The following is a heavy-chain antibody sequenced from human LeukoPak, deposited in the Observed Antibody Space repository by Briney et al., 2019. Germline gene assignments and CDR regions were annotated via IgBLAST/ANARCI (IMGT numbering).Heavy chain of an antibody. D-gene: IGHD4-17*01. V-gene: IGHV1-8*01. CDR1: GYTFISYD. Sequence: GASVKVSGKASGYTFISYDINWVRQATGQGLEWMGWMSPNSGNTGYAQKFQGRITMTKSTSISTAYMELSDLESEDTAVYYCARTPPDYGIDYWGQGTLVTVSS. CDR2: MSPNSGNT. J-gene: IGHJ4*02. CDR3: ARTPPDYGIDY.